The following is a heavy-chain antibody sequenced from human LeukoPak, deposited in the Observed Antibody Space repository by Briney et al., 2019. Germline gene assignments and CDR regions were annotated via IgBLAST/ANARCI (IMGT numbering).Heavy chain of an antibody. V-gene: IGHV3-30*18. CDR2: ISYDGSNK. CDR1: GFTFSSYG. CDR3: AKGPGDSTY. Sequence: GGSLRLSCAASGFTFSSYGMHRVRQAPGKGLEWVAVISYDGSNKYYADSVKGRFTISRDNSKNTLYLQMNSLRAEDTAVYYCAKGPGDSTYWGQGTLVTVSS. J-gene: IGHJ4*02. D-gene: IGHD2-15*01.